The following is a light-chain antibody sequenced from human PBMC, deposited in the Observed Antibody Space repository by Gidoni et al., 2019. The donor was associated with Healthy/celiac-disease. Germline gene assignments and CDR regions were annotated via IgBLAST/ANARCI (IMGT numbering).Light chain of an antibody. Sequence: QSALTQPPSASGSPGQSVTISWYQQHPGKAPKLMIYEVSKRPSGVPDRFSGSKSGNTASLTVSGLQAEDEADYYCSSYAGSNSWVFGGGTKLTVL. CDR2: EVS. J-gene: IGLJ3*02. V-gene: IGLV2-8*01. CDR3: SSYAGSNSWV.